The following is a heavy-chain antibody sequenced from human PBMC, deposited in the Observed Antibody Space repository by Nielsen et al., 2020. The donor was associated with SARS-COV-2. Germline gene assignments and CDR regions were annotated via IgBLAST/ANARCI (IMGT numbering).Heavy chain of an antibody. CDR2: IKQDGSEK. CDR3: ARDKYYYDSSGPGFDP. Sequence: LSLTCAASGFTFSSYWMSWVRQAPGKGLEWVANIKQDGSEKYYVDSVKGRFTISRDNAKNSLYLQMNSLRAEDTAVYYCARDKYYYDSSGPGFDPWGQGTLVTVSS. J-gene: IGHJ5*02. CDR1: GFTFSSYW. D-gene: IGHD3-22*01. V-gene: IGHV3-7*01.